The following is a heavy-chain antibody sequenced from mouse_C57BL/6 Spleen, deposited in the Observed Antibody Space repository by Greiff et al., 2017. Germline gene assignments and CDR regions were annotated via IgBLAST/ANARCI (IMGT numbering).Heavy chain of an antibody. Sequence: QVQLQQPGAELVKPGASVKLSCKASGYTFTSYWMHWVKQTPGRGLEWIGRIGPNSGGTKYNEKFKSKATLTVDKPSSTAYMQLSSQTSEDSAVYYCARAPYWYFDVWGTGTTVTVSS. V-gene: IGHV1-72*01. CDR3: ARAPYWYFDV. D-gene: IGHD3-1*01. CDR2: IGPNSGGT. J-gene: IGHJ1*03. CDR1: GYTFTSYW.